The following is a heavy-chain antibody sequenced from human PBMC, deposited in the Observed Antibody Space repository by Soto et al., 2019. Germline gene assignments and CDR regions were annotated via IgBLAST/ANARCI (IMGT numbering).Heavy chain of an antibody. J-gene: IGHJ4*02. CDR2: ISAYNGNT. Sequence: ASVKVSCKASGYTFTSYGISWVRQAPGQGLEWMGWISAYNGNTNYAQKLQGRVTMTTDTSTSTAYMELRSLRSDDTAVYYCADYLIRFTVKSGLDSWGQGTLVTVPS. D-gene: IGHD3-16*01. CDR1: GYTFTSYG. V-gene: IGHV1-18*01. CDR3: ADYLIRFTVKSGLDS.